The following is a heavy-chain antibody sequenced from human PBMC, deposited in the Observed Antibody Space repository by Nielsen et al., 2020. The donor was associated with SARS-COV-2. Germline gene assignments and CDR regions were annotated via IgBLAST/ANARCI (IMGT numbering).Heavy chain of an antibody. Sequence: ASVKVSCKASGYTFTGYYMHWVRQAPGQGLEWMGRINPNSGGTNYAQKLQGRVTMTTDTSTSTAYMELRSLRSDDTAVYYCARDWPPLRYFDWFGPKPLDAFDIWGQGTMVTVSS. CDR3: ARDWPPLRYFDWFGPKPLDAFDI. V-gene: IGHV1-2*06. CDR1: GYTFTGYY. D-gene: IGHD3-9*01. J-gene: IGHJ3*02. CDR2: INPNSGGT.